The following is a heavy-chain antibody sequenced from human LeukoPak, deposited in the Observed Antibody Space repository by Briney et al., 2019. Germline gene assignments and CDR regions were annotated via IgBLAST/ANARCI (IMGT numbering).Heavy chain of an antibody. J-gene: IGHJ6*03. D-gene: IGHD2-2*02. CDR1: DESFSDYY. CDR2: IYTSGST. CDR3: ARSGYCSSTSCYRNYYYYYMDV. Sequence: SETLSLTCTVYDESFSDYYWSWIRQPAGKGLEWIGRIYTSGSTNYNPSLKSRVTISVDTSKNQFSLKLSSVTAADTAVYYCARSGYCSSTSCYRNYYYYYMDVWGKGTTVTISS. V-gene: IGHV4-4*07.